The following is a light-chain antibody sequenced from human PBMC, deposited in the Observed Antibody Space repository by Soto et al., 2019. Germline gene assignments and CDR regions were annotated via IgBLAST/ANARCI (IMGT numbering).Light chain of an antibody. CDR3: MQDIYWPST. V-gene: IGKV2-28*01. Sequence: DVVLTQSPLSLPVTLGQPASISCRSSQSLLHKNGNNYFNWYLHKPGQSPQLLIYLGSNRSSGVPDRFSGSGSGTDFTLKISRVEADDVGVYYCMQDIYWPSTFGQGTKVDIK. J-gene: IGKJ1*01. CDR2: LGS. CDR1: QSLLHKNGNNY.